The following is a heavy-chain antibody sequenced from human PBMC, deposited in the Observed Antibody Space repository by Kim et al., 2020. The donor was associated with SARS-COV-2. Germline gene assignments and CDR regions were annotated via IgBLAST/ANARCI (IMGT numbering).Heavy chain of an antibody. Sequence: GGSLRLSCAASGFTFSNYAMNWVRQAPGKGLEWVSSIRGGGANPNYADSVKGRFTISRDNSKNTLYLQMNSLTGDETAVYYCAKCLYNYGSDSFDIWVQG. CDR3: AKCLYNYGSDSFDI. J-gene: IGHJ3*02. D-gene: IGHD5-18*01. V-gene: IGHV3-23*01. CDR2: IRGGGANP. CDR1: GFTFSNYA.